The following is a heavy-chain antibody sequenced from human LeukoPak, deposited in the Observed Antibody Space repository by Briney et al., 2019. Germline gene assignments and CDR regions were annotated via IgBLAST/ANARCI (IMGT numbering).Heavy chain of an antibody. V-gene: IGHV1-2*06. Sequence: ASVKVSCKASGYTVTGYYMHWVRQAPGQGLEWMGRINPNSGGTNYAQKFQGRVTMTRDTSISTAYMELSRLRSDDTAVYYCARGEYYDFWSGPVSYYYYYYGMDVWGQGTTVTVSS. J-gene: IGHJ6*01. CDR2: INPNSGGT. CDR1: GYTVTGYY. CDR3: ARGEYYDFWSGPVSYYYYYYGMDV. D-gene: IGHD3-3*01.